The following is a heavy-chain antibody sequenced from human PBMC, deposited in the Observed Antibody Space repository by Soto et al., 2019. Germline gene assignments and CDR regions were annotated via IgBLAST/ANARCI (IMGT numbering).Heavy chain of an antibody. Sequence: QVQLVQSGTEVRKAGSSVMVSCKASGGTFTTNAFNWVRQVPGQGLEWMGGIIPVFKTANYVRKFRDRVTITADESTTTVYMELSSLTSEDTSLYYCARSEYYSLVYYYYGLDVWGQGTTVTVSS. CDR3: ARSEYYSLVYYYYGLDV. J-gene: IGHJ6*02. CDR1: GGTFTTNA. CDR2: IIPVFKTA. D-gene: IGHD1-26*01. V-gene: IGHV1-69*12.